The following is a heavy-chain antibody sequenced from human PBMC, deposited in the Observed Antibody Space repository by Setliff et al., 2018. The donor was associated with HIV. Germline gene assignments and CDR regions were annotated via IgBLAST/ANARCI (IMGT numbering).Heavy chain of an antibody. V-gene: IGHV4-59*08. J-gene: IGHJ6*03. D-gene: IGHD4-4*01. Sequence: SETLSLTCTVSGGSISSYYWSWIRQPPGKGLEWIGYIYYSGSTNYNPSLKSRVTISVDTSKNQFSLKLSSVTAADTAVYYCAAYRGADRGYYYMDVWGKGTTVTVSS. CDR1: GGSISSYY. CDR2: IYYSGST. CDR3: AAYRGADRGYYYMDV.